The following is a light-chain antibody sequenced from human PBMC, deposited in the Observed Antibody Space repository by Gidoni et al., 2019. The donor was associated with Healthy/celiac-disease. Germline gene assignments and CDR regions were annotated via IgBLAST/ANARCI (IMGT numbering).Light chain of an antibody. V-gene: IGLV2-14*03. CDR1: TSDIGDYNS. J-gene: IGLJ2*01. CDR2: DVS. CDR3: SSYTSSNTVV. Sequence: QSALTQPASVSGSPGQSITLSCTGTTSDIGDYNSVSWYQQHPGKAPKFMIYDVSNRPSGVSNRFSGSKSGNTASLTISGLQAEDEADYYCSSYTSSNTVVFGGGTKLTVL.